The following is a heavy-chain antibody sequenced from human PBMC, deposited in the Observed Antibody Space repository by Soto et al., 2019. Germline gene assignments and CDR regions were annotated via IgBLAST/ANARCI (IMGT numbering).Heavy chain of an antibody. CDR1: RRSISSAGSP. J-gene: IGHJ4*02. D-gene: IGHD6-19*01. V-gene: IGHV4-30-2*01. CDR2: SYHSGST. Sequence: SETLSLTAAISRRSISSAGSPWRRIRQPPGKGLEWIGYSYHSGSTYYNPSLKSRVTISVDRSKNQFSLKLRSVTAAVTAVYSCARAGGLGAVAVDYWGQGTLVTVSS. CDR3: ARAGGLGAVAVDY.